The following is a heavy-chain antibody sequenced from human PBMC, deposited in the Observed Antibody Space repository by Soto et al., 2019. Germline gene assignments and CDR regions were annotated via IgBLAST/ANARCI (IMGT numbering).Heavy chain of an antibody. CDR3: ARETYIVATIVVIRMGAFDI. J-gene: IGHJ3*02. CDR2: IKQDGSEK. D-gene: IGHD5-12*01. CDR1: GFTFSSYW. V-gene: IGHV3-7*01. Sequence: GGSLRLSCAASGFTFSSYWMSWVRQAPGKGLEWVANIKQDGSEKYYVDSVKGRFTISRDNAKNSLYLQMNSLRAEDTAVYYCARETYIVATIVVIRMGAFDIWGQGTMVTVSS.